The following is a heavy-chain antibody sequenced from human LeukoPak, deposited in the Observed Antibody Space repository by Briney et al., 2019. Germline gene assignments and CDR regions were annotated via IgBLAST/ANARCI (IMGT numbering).Heavy chain of an antibody. CDR1: GYTFTSYD. CDR3: ARGICSDGSCYSPFDY. Sequence: GASVKVSCKASGYTFTSYDINWVRQATGQGLEWMGWMNPNSGNTGYAQKFQGRVTMTRNTSISTAYMELSSLRSEDTAVYYCARGICSDGSCYSPFDYWGQGTLVTVSS. D-gene: IGHD2-15*01. CDR2: MNPNSGNT. V-gene: IGHV1-8*01. J-gene: IGHJ4*02.